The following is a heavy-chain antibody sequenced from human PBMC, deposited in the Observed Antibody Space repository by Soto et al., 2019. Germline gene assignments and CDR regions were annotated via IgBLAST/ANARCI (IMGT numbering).Heavy chain of an antibody. CDR2: INAGNGNT. Sequence: ASVKVSCKASGYTFTSYAIHWVRQAPGQRLEWMGWINAGNGNTKYSQKFQGRVTITRDTSASTAYMELSSLRSEDTAVYYCARMPINYYYYYGMDVWGQGTTVTVSS. D-gene: IGHD5-12*01. J-gene: IGHJ6*02. CDR3: ARMPINYYYYYGMDV. CDR1: GYTFTSYA. V-gene: IGHV1-3*01.